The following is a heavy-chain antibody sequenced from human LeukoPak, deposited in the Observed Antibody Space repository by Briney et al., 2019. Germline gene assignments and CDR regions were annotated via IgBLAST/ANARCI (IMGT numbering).Heavy chain of an antibody. CDR2: ISYDGSNK. Sequence: GSPRLSCAASGFTFSSYEMSWVRQAPGKGLEWVAVISYDGSNKYYADSVKGRFTISRDNSKNTLYLQMNSLRAEDTAVYYCAKQWLVPWADYYYYMDVWGKGTTVTVSS. CDR3: AKQWLVPWADYYYYMDV. D-gene: IGHD6-19*01. J-gene: IGHJ6*03. CDR1: GFTFSSYE. V-gene: IGHV3-30*18.